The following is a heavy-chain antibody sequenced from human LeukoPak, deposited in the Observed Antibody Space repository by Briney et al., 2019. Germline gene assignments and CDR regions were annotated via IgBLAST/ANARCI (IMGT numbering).Heavy chain of an antibody. V-gene: IGHV4-61*08. CDR1: GDPISSHSDY. J-gene: IGHJ4*02. CDR3: AREYSAFDF. D-gene: IGHD5-12*01. CDR2: IYYSGST. Sequence: PSETLSLTCTVSGDPISSHSDYKWTWIRQAPGKGLEWIGYIYYSGSTNYNPSLRSRVTTSVDTSKNQFSLKLTSVTAADTAVYYCAREYSAFDFWGQGTLVTVSS.